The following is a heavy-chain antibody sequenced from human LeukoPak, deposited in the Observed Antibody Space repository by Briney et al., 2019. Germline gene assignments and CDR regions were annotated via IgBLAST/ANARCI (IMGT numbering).Heavy chain of an antibody. CDR1: GFTFSSYA. J-gene: IGHJ4*02. D-gene: IGHD2-2*01. Sequence: PGGSLRLSCAASGFTFSSYAMSWVRQAPGKGLEWVSAMSGSSGSTYYADSVKGRFTISRDNSKNTLYLQMNSLRPEDTSVYYCARSPTSWYFDYWGQGTLVTVSS. CDR2: MSGSSGST. V-gene: IGHV3-23*01. CDR3: ARSPTSWYFDY.